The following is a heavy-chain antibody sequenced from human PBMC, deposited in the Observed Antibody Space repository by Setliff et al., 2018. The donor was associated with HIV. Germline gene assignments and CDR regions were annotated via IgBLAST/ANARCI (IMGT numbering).Heavy chain of an antibody. Sequence: SETLSLTCTVSGDSISSTYWSWIRQPPGKGLEWIGRIYTSGRTTYNPSLRSRVNISVDMSKTQFSLNLTSMTAADSAVYYCARSGCKGGSCWSHSVMVYWGQGALVTVSS. CDR1: GDSISSTY. CDR3: ARSGCKGGSCWSHSVMVY. J-gene: IGHJ4*02. CDR2: IYTSGRT. D-gene: IGHD2-15*01. V-gene: IGHV4-4*08.